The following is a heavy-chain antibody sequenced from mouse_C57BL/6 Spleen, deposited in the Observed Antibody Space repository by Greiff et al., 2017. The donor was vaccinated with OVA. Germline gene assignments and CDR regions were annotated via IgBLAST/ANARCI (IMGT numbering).Heavy chain of an antibody. CDR3: ARGGYYYGSSGYFDY. J-gene: IGHJ2*01. CDR2: ISSGSSTI. D-gene: IGHD1-1*01. V-gene: IGHV5-17*01. CDR1: GFTFSDYG. Sequence: EVKLVESGGGLVKPGGSLKLSCAASGFTFSDYGMHWVRQAPEKGLEWVAYISSGSSTIYYADTVKGRCTITRDNAKNTLFLQMTSLRSEDTAMYYCARGGYYYGSSGYFDYWGQGTTLTVSS.